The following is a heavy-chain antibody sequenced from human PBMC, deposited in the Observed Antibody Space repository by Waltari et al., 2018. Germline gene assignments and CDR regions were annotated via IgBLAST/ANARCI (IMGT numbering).Heavy chain of an antibody. J-gene: IGHJ4*02. CDR1: GITVSAYA. CDR3: AKETLRWFDY. Sequence: EVQLLESGGGLVQPGGSLRLSCAVSGITVSAYAMSWVRQAPGKGLEWVSGINDGGGSTYYADSVKGRFTISRDNSRKMLFLQMSGLRAEDTAIYYCAKETLRWFDYWGQGTLVAVSS. D-gene: IGHD5-12*01. V-gene: IGHV3-23*01. CDR2: INDGGGST.